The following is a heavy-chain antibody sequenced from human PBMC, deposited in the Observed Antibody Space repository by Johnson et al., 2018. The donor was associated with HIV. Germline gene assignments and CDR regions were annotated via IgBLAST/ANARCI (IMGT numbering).Heavy chain of an antibody. D-gene: IGHD6-6*01. CDR3: AKQQLVPDDAFDI. CDR1: RFTFSSYA. V-gene: IGHV3-30*04. Sequence: QVQLVESGGGVVQPGRSLRLSCAASRFTFSSYAMHWVRQAPGKGLEWVAVISYDGSKKYYADSVKGRFTISRDNSKNTLYLQMNSLSAEDTAVYYCAKQQLVPDDAFDIWGQGTMVNVSS. J-gene: IGHJ3*02. CDR2: ISYDGSKK.